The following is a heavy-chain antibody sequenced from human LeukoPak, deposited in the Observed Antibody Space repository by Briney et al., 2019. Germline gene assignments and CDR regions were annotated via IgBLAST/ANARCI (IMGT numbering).Heavy chain of an antibody. J-gene: IGHJ4*02. V-gene: IGHV3-23*01. CDR1: GFTFSTYA. D-gene: IGHD6-6*01. Sequence: GGSLRLSCAASGFTFSTYAMSWVRQAPGKGLEWVSAISGGGGSTYYADSLKGRFTISRDNSKNMVYLQMNSLRADDTAVYYCAKYQEASSRRFDYWGQGTLVTVSS. CDR3: AKYQEASSRRFDY. CDR2: ISGGGGST.